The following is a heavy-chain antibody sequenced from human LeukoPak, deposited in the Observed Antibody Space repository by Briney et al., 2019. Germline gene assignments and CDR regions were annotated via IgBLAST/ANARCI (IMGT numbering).Heavy chain of an antibody. CDR2: ISSSSSYI. CDR3: ARDLSYSSAPLPFYYFDY. V-gene: IGHV3-21*01. CDR1: GFTFSSYS. D-gene: IGHD6-19*01. Sequence: PGGSLRLSCAASGFTFSSYSMNWVRQAPGKGLEWVSSISSSSSYIYYADSVEGRFTISRDNAKNSLYLQMNSLRAEDTAVYYCARDLSYSSAPLPFYYFDYWGQGTLVTVSS. J-gene: IGHJ4*02.